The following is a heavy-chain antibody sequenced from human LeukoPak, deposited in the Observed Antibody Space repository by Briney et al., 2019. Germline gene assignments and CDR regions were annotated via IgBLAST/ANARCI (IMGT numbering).Heavy chain of an antibody. CDR3: ARDPGKGYYYYGMDV. J-gene: IGHJ6*02. Sequence: GGSLRLSCAASGFTFSSNDMSWVRQAPGKGLEWVSVIYSGGSTYYADSVEGRFTISRDNSKNTLYLQMNSLRAEDTAVYYCARDPGKGYYYYGMDVWGQGTTVTVSS. CDR1: GFTFSSND. V-gene: IGHV3-53*01. CDR2: IYSGGST.